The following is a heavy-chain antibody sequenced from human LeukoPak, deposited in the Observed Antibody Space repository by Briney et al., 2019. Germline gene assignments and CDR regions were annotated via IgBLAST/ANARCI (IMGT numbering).Heavy chain of an antibody. V-gene: IGHV1-24*01. CDR3: ATGETRLGELSGPPDFDY. CDR1: GYTLTELS. CDR2: FYPEDGET. D-gene: IGHD3-16*02. J-gene: IGHJ4*02. Sequence: ASVRVSCKVSGYTLTELSMHWVRQAPGKGLEWMGGFYPEDGETIYAQKFQGRVTMTEDTSTDTAYMELSSLRSEDTAVYYCATGETRLGELSGPPDFDYWGQGTLVTVSS.